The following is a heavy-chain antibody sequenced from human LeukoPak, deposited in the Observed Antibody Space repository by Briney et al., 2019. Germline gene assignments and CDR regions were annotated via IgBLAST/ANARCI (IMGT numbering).Heavy chain of an antibody. CDR2: ISSSSGTI. CDR1: GFTFSTYS. Sequence: PGGSLRLSCAASGFTFSTYSMNWVRQAPGKGLEWVSYISSSSGTIYYADSVKGRFTISRDNAKNSLYLQMDSLRADGTAVYYCARDRNWDFDYWGQGTLVTVSS. V-gene: IGHV3-48*01. CDR3: ARDRNWDFDY. D-gene: IGHD7-27*01. J-gene: IGHJ4*02.